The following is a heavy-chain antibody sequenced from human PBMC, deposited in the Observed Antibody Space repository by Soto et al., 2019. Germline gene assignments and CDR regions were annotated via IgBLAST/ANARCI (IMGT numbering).Heavy chain of an antibody. CDR2: ISYDGSNK. J-gene: IGHJ3*02. V-gene: IGHV3-30*03. Sequence: ESGGGVVQPGRSLRLSCAASGFTFSSYGMHWVRQAPGKGLEWVAVISYDGSNKYYADSVKGRFTISRDNSKNTLYLQMNSLRAEDTAVYYCATVPDAFDIWGQGTMVTVSS. CDR1: GFTFSSYG. CDR3: ATVPDAFDI.